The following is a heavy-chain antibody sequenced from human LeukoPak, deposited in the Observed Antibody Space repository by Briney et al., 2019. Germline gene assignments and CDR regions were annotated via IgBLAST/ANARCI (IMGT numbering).Heavy chain of an antibody. CDR3: ARGRYYYDSSGYHCFDY. V-gene: IGHV4-34*01. CDR2: INHSGST. Sequence: PSETLSLTCAVYGGSFSGYYWSWIRQPPGKGLGWIGEINHSGSTNYNPSLKSRVTISVDTSKNQFSLKLSSVTAADTAVYYCARGRYYYDSSGYHCFDYWGQGTLVTVSS. D-gene: IGHD3-22*01. J-gene: IGHJ4*02. CDR1: GGSFSGYY.